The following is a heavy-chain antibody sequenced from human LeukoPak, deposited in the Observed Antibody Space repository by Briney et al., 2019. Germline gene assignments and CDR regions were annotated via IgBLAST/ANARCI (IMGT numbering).Heavy chain of an antibody. CDR2: ISWNSGSI. Sequence: GGSLRLSCAASGFTFDDYAMHWVRQAPGKGLEWVSGISWNSGSIGYADSVKGRFTISRDNAKNSLYLQMNSLRAEDTALYYCAKAGIGFGEFLDWFDPWGQGTLVTVSS. CDR1: GFTFDDYA. J-gene: IGHJ5*02. V-gene: IGHV3-9*01. CDR3: AKAGIGFGEFLDWFDP. D-gene: IGHD3-10*01.